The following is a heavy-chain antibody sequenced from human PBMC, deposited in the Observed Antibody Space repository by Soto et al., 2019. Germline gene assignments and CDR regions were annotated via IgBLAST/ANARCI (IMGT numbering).Heavy chain of an antibody. CDR3: ARGWYIQDYYYMDV. V-gene: IGHV1-69*02. D-gene: IGHD6-19*01. Sequence: QVQLVQSGAEVKKPGSSVKFSCKASGGTFSSYTISWVRQAPGQGLEWMGRIIPILGIANYAQKFQGRVTITADKSTSTAYMELSSLRSEDTAVYYCARGWYIQDYYYMDVWGKGTTVTVSS. CDR1: GGTFSSYT. J-gene: IGHJ6*03. CDR2: IIPILGIA.